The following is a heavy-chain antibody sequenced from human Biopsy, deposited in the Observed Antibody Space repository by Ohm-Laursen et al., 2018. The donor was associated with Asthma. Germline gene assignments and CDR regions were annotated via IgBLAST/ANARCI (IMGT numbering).Heavy chain of an antibody. J-gene: IGHJ3*02. D-gene: IGHD3-9*01. CDR3: ARTYYDFLTGQVNDVFAI. CDR1: GYTFINYA. V-gene: IGHV1-3*01. CDR2: INAGNGNT. Sequence: SVKVSCKASGYTFINYAIHWVRQAPGQRLEWIGWINAGNGNTKYSQKFQGRVTITRDTSASTAYMDLSSLRSEDTAVYYCARTYYDFLTGQVNDVFAIWGQGTMVTVSS.